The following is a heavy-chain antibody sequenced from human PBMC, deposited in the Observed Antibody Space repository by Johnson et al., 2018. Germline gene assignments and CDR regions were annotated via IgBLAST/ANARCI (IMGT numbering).Heavy chain of an antibody. D-gene: IGHD1-7*01. CDR1: GFTFDDYA. V-gene: IGHV3-9*01. J-gene: IGHJ6*02. CDR2: ISWNSGSI. CDR3: AKGNYMTKGSKTYYYGLDV. Sequence: VQLVQSGGGLVQPGRSLRLSCAASGFTFDDYAMHWVRQAPGKGLEWVSGISWNSGSIGYADSVKGRFTISRDNAKNSLYLQMDYLRAEDTGVYYCAKGNYMTKGSKTYYYGLDVWGQGTTVTVS.